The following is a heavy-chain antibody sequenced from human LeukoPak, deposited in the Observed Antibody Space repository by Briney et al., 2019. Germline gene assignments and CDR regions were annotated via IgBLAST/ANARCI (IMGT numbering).Heavy chain of an antibody. V-gene: IGHV3-7*01. CDR1: GFTFSNYW. D-gene: IGHD4-11*01. CDR2: IKQVGSEI. Sequence: GGSLRLSCAATGFTFSNYWMSWVRQAPGKGLEWVANIKQVGSEIYYVDSVKGRFTISRDNAKNSLYLQMNRLRAEDSAVYYCARHYGNYRRHPFDYCGQATLVTASS. CDR3: ARHYGNYRRHPFDY. J-gene: IGHJ4*02.